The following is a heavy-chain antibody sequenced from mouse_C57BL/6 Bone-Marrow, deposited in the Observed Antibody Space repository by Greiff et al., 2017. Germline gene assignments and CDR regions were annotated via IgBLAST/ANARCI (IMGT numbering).Heavy chain of an antibody. V-gene: IGHV1-15*01. CDR3: TSPNWDNAMDY. CDR2: IDPETGGT. J-gene: IGHJ4*01. Sequence: VQLQESGAELVRPGASVTLSCKASGYTFTDYEMHWVKQTPVHGLEWIGAIDPETGGTAYNQKFKGKAILTADKSSSTAYMELRSLTSEDSAVYYCTSPNWDNAMDYWGQGTSVTVSS. D-gene: IGHD4-1*02. CDR1: GYTFTDYE.